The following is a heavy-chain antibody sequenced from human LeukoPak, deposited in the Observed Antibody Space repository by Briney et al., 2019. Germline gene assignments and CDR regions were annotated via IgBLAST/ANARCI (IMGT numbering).Heavy chain of an antibody. CDR1: VFTFSNYA. CDR2: ITGSGGST. J-gene: IGHJ4*02. V-gene: IGHV3-23*01. D-gene: IGHD3-3*01. Sequence: PGGSLRLSCAANVFTFSNYAMSWVRQAPGKGLEWVSSITGSGGSTYYADSVKGRFTISRDNSKNTLYLQMSSLRAEDTAVYYCAKDKGDFWSGHHYWGQGTLVTVSS. CDR3: AKDKGDFWSGHHY.